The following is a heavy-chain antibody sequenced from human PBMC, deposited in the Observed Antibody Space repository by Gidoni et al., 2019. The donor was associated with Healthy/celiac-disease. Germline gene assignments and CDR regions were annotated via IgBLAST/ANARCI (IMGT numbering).Heavy chain of an antibody. CDR1: GYTFTGYY. Sequence: QVQLVQSGAEVKKPGASVKVSCKASGYTFTGYYMHWVRPAPGQGLEWMGWINPNSGGTNYAQKFQGRVTMTRDTSISTAYMELSRLRSDDTAVYYCARESIAAAGMRLGFDPWGQGTLVTVSS. D-gene: IGHD6-13*01. CDR3: ARESIAAAGMRLGFDP. J-gene: IGHJ5*02. CDR2: INPNSGGT. V-gene: IGHV1-2*02.